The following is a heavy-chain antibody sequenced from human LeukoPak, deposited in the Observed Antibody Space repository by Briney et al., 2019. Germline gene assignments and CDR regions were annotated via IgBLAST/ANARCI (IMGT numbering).Heavy chain of an antibody. V-gene: IGHV3-7*03. CDR2: IKQDGSEK. CDR1: GFTFSSYW. J-gene: IGHJ3*02. D-gene: IGHD6-6*01. Sequence: GGSLRLSCAASGFTFSSYWMSWVRQAPGKGLEWVANIKQDGSEKYYVDSVKGRFTISRDNAKNSLYLQMNSLRAEDTAVYYCAKPTGYSSSSGPDAFNIWGQGTMVTVSS. CDR3: AKPTGYSSSSGPDAFNI.